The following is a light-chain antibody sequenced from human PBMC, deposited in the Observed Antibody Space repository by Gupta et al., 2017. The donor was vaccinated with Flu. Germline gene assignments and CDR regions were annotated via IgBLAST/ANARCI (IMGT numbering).Light chain of an antibody. V-gene: IGKV2-28*01. J-gene: IGKJ1*01. CDR1: CSVLNSDGYNY. CDR3: MQDLQTWT. Sequence: DIVMTQSPLSLPVTLGEPASISSRCGCSVLNSDGYNYLDWYLQKPGQSPQLLIYLGANRDSGVPDSFSGSGSGKDFTLKSSRVEDEDVGVYYCMQDLQTWTFGQGTKVEIK. CDR2: LGA.